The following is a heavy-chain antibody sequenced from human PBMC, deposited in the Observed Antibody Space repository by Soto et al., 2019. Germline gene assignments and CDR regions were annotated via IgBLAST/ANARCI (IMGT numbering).Heavy chain of an antibody. CDR1: GYSFRTHG. V-gene: IGHV1-18*01. CDR3: ARALGYCNRSGRFRIGFDP. Sequence: QVQLVQSGAEVKTPGASVKVSCRASGYSFRTHGISWLRQAPGQGLEWMGWISTYDDKTDFPQKFQCRITMTTDTSTSTADMELRSLRSDDTAVYFCARALGYCNRSGRFRIGFDPWGQGTLVTVSS. J-gene: IGHJ5*02. CDR2: ISTYDDKT. D-gene: IGHD3-22*01.